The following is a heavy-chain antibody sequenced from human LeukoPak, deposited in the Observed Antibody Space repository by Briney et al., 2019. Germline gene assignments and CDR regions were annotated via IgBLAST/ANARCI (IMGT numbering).Heavy chain of an antibody. V-gene: IGHV3-64*01. CDR3: ARGLDTAMVTVY. CDR2: ISSNGGST. D-gene: IGHD5-18*01. Sequence: GGSLRLSCAASGFTFSSYATHWVRQAPGKGLEYVSAISSNGGSTYYANSVKGRFTISRDNSKNTLYLQMGSLRAEDMAVYYCARGLDTAMVTVYWGQGTLVTVSS. CDR1: GFTFSSYA. J-gene: IGHJ4*02.